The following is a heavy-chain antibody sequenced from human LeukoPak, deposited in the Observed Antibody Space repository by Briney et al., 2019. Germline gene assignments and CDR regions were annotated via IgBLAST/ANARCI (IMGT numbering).Heavy chain of an antibody. CDR3: ARDGSERYYDSSGYAY. Sequence: GGSLRLSCAASGFTFSSYSMNWVRQAPGKGLEWVSSISSSSSYIYYADSVKGRFTISRDNAKNSLYLQMNSLRAEDTAVYYCARDGSERYYDSSGYAYWGQGTLVTVSS. CDR1: GFTFSSYS. V-gene: IGHV3-21*01. CDR2: ISSSSSYI. D-gene: IGHD3-22*01. J-gene: IGHJ4*02.